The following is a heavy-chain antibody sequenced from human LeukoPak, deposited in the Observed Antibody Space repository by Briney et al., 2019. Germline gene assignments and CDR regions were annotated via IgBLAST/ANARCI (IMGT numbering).Heavy chain of an antibody. D-gene: IGHD6-13*01. Sequence: ASVKVSCKASGYTFTSYDINWVRQAPGQGLEWMGRIIPIFGTANYAQKFQGRVTITTDESTSTAYMELSSLRSEDTAVYYCARNFPSMAAAGFYYFDYWGQGTLVTVSS. CDR3: ARNFPSMAAAGFYYFDY. V-gene: IGHV1-69*05. J-gene: IGHJ4*02. CDR2: IIPIFGTA. CDR1: GYTFTSYD.